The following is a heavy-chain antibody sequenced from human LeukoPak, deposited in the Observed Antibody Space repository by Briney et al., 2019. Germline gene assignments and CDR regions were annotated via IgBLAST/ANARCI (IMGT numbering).Heavy chain of an antibody. Sequence: GGSLRLSCAASGFTFSSYAMHWVRQAPGKGLEWVAVISYDGSNKHYADSVKGRFTISRDNSKNTLYLQMNSLRAEDTAVYYCARDGRSSGWYQGFDYWGQGTLVTVSS. J-gene: IGHJ4*02. CDR2: ISYDGSNK. D-gene: IGHD6-19*01. V-gene: IGHV3-30-3*01. CDR3: ARDGRSSGWYQGFDY. CDR1: GFTFSSYA.